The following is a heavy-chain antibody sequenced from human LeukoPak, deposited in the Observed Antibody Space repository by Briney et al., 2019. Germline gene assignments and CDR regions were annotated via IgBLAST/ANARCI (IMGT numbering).Heavy chain of an antibody. D-gene: IGHD3-3*01. CDR3: ARSPTYYDFWSGYWTPYGMDV. J-gene: IGHJ6*02. V-gene: IGHV1-8*01. CDR2: MNPNSGNT. Sequence: ASVKVSCKASGYTFTSHDINWVRQATGQGLEWMGWMNPNSGNTGYAQKFQGRVTMTRNTSISTAYMELSSLRSEDTAVYYCARSPTYYDFWSGYWTPYGMDVWGQGTTVTVSS. CDR1: GYTFTSHD.